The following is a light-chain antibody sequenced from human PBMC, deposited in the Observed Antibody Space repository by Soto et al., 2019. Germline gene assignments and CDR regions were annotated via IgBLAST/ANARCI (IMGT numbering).Light chain of an antibody. CDR1: QSVPNSR. Sequence: EIVMTQSPATLSVSPGESVTLSCRASQSVPNSRLAWYQQKPGQAPSLVISDTSIRATGIPARFSGSGSETDFTLTISSLEPEDFAVYYCQQRYSWPPITFGQGTRLEIK. CDR3: QQRYSWPPIT. J-gene: IGKJ5*01. CDR2: DTS. V-gene: IGKV3-11*01.